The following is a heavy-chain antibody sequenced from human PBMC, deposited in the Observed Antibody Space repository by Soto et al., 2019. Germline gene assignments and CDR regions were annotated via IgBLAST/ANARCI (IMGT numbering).Heavy chain of an antibody. CDR3: AKDMVDIAVAGPYYYYGMDV. Sequence: EVQLVESGGDLVQPGRSLRLSCAASGFTFDDYAMHWVRQAPGKGLEWVSGISWNSGSIGYADSVKGRFTISRDNAKNSLYLQMNSLRAEDTALYYCAKDMVDIAVAGPYYYYGMDVWGQGTTVTVSS. D-gene: IGHD6-19*01. CDR2: ISWNSGSI. J-gene: IGHJ6*02. V-gene: IGHV3-9*01. CDR1: GFTFDDYA.